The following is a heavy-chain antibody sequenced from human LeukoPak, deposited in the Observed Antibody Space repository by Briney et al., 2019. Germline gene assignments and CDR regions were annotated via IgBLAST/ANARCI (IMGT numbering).Heavy chain of an antibody. CDR1: GFTFSSHG. CDR3: ARAYYYDSSGYSHYFDY. V-gene: IGHV3-30*02. D-gene: IGHD3-22*01. J-gene: IGHJ4*02. Sequence: GGSLRLSCAASGFTFSSHGMHWVRQAPGKGLEWVAFIRYDGSNKYYADSVKGRFTISRDNSKNTLYLQMNSLRAEDTAVYYCARAYYYDSSGYSHYFDYWGQGTLVTVSS. CDR2: IRYDGSNK.